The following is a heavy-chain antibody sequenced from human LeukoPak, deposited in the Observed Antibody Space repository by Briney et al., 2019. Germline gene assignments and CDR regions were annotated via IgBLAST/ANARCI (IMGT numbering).Heavy chain of an antibody. CDR3: ARGNSDSSGYYLDY. CDR2: IYYSGST. J-gene: IGHJ4*02. Sequence: SETLSLTCTVSGGSISSSSYYWGWIRQPPGKGLEWIGYIYYSGSTNYNPSLKSRVTISVDTSKNQFSLKLSSVTAADTAVYYCARGNSDSSGYYLDYWGQGTLVTVSS. CDR1: GGSISSSSYY. V-gene: IGHV4-61*05. D-gene: IGHD3-22*01.